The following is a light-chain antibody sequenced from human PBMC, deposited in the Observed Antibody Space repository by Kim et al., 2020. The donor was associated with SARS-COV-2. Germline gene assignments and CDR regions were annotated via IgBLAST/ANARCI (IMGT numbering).Light chain of an antibody. V-gene: IGLV3-9*01. CDR2: MET. CDR3: RTWDSSAVV. J-gene: IGLJ3*02. Sequence: SYELTQPLSVSVALGQTARITCGGNNVGSKNVHWYQQKPGQVPVLVIYMETNRPSGIPERLSGSTSGNTATLTISRAQAGDEADYYCRTWDSSAVVFGGGTQLTVL. CDR1: NVGSKN.